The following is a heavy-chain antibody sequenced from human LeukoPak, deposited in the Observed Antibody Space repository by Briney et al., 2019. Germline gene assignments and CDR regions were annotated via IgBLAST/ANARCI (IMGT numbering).Heavy chain of an antibody. V-gene: IGHV4-30-4*01. CDR3: ARDGGGYGRIDF. Sequence: PSETLSLTCTVSGVSISSADYYWSWIRQPPGRGLEWIGYIFYSGSAYSNPFLKSRLTISVDTSKNQFSLKLSSVTAADTAVYYCARDGGGYGRIDFWGQGTLVTVSS. CDR1: GVSISSADYY. CDR2: IFYSGSA. J-gene: IGHJ4*02. D-gene: IGHD5-12*01.